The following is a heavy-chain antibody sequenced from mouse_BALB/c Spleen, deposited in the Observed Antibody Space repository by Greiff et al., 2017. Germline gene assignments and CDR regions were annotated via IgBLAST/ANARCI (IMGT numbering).Heavy chain of an antibody. V-gene: IGHV5-17*02. J-gene: IGHJ2*01. Sequence: EVHLVESGGGLVQPGGSRKLSCAASGFTFSSFGMHWVRQAPEKGLEWVAYISSGSSTIYYADTVKGRFTISRDNPKNTLFLQMTSLRSEDTAMYYCATSNYYGSSYLDYWGQGTTLTVSS. CDR3: ATSNYYGSSYLDY. CDR2: ISSGSSTI. CDR1: GFTFSSFG. D-gene: IGHD1-1*01.